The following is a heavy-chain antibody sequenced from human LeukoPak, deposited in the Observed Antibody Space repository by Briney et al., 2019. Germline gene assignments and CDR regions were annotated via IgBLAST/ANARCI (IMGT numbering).Heavy chain of an antibody. Sequence: SETLSLTCTVFGGSISGYYWSWLRQSPEKGLGWIGYIYHSGFTHYNPSLRSRVTISVDLSRNQFSLKLTSATAADTAMYYCARDQRCSRFDGGCDQWFFDLWGRGTLVTVSS. V-gene: IGHV4-59*01. CDR2: IYHSGFT. CDR1: GGSISGYY. CDR3: ARDQRCSRFDGGCDQWFFDL. D-gene: IGHD3-10*02. J-gene: IGHJ2*01.